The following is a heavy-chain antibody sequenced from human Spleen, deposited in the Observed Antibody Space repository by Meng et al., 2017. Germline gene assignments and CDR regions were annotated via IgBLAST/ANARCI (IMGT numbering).Heavy chain of an antibody. J-gene: IGHJ4*02. CDR2: IIPIFGTA. CDR1: GGTFRTYA. Sequence: QVQPAQCGAEVKEAGSSVKVSCNASGGTFRTYAISWVRQAPGQGLEWMGGIIPIFGTANYAQEFQGRVTITADKSTSTAYMELSSLRSEDTAVYYCARDNFSYCSGGSCYSPFDYWGQGTLVTVSS. D-gene: IGHD2-15*01. CDR3: ARDNFSYCSGGSCYSPFDY. V-gene: IGHV1-69*06.